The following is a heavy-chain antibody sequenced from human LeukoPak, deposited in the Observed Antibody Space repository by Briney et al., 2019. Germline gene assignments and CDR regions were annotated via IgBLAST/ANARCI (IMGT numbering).Heavy chain of an antibody. V-gene: IGHV4-31*03. CDR3: ARDSRGTGYYYYYGMDV. CDR1: GGSISSGAYY. D-gene: IGHD3/OR15-3a*01. CDR2: IYYSGST. J-gene: IGHJ6*02. Sequence: PSETLSLTCTVSGGSISSGAYYWSWIRQHPGKGLEWIGYIYYSGSTYYNPSLQSRVTISVDTSKNQFSPKLTSVTAADTAVYYCARDSRGTGYYYYYGMDVWGQGTTVTVSS.